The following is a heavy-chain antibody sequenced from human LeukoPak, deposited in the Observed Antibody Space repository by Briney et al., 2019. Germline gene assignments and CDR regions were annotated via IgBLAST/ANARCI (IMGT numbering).Heavy chain of an antibody. CDR2: TSSSDAGT. J-gene: IGHJ6*03. CDR1: GFTLSSYA. CDR3: AKEYGYDYNYFYSMDV. D-gene: IGHD1-1*01. Sequence: GGSLRLSCAASGFTLSSYAMSWVRQAPGKGLEWVSATSSSDAGTYYAESVRGRFTISRDNSKNTVYLQMNSLRPEDTAVYFCAKEYGYDYNYFYSMDVWGKGTTVTISS. V-gene: IGHV3-23*01.